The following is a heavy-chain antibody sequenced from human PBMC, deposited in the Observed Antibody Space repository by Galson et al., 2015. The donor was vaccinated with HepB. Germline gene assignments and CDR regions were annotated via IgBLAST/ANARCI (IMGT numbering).Heavy chain of an antibody. J-gene: IGHJ6*02. V-gene: IGHV5-10-1*01. CDR2: IDPSDSYT. CDR3: ARLFPIEVAGTDWYYYGMDV. CDR1: GYSFTSYW. Sequence: QSGAEVKKPGESLRISCKGSGYSFTSYWISWVRQMPGKGLAWMGRIDPSDSYTNYSPSFQGHVTISADKSISTAYLQWSSLKASDTAMYYCARLFPIEVAGTDWYYYGMDVWGQGTTVTVSS. D-gene: IGHD6-19*01.